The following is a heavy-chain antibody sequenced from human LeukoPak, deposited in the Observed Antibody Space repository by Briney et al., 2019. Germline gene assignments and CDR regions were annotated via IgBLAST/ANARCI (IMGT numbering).Heavy chain of an antibody. Sequence: GGSLRLSCAASGFALSSYWMHWVRQAPGKGLVWVSSISTSSSYIYYADSLKGRFTFSRDNARNSLYLQMDSLRADDTAVYYCARDRSEQWLVQGFDYWGQGTLVTVSS. D-gene: IGHD6-19*01. CDR1: GFALSSYW. CDR3: ARDRSEQWLVQGFDY. J-gene: IGHJ4*02. CDR2: ISTSSSYI. V-gene: IGHV3-21*01.